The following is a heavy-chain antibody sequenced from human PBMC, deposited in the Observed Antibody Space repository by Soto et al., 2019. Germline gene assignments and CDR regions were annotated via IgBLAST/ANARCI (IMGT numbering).Heavy chain of an antibody. CDR2: ISSHGRDI. Sequence: EVQLVESGGGLVKPGGSVRLSCEASGFTFTXXXMTWVRQAPGKGLEWVSSISSHGRDIFYADSVKGRFTISRDNAKDSLHLQMNSLTGEDSAVYYCARGAALAGKLDLWGQGTLVTVSS. CDR1: GFTFTXXX. D-gene: IGHD6-19*01. V-gene: IGHV3-21*06. J-gene: IGHJ4*02. CDR3: ARGAALAGKLDL.